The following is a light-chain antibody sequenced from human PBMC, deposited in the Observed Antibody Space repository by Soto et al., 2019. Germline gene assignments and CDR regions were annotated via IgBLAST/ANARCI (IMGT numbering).Light chain of an antibody. CDR1: SSDVGRYNY. Sequence: QSVLTQPASVSGSPGQSITISCTGTSSDVGRYNYVSWYQQHPGKAPKLMIYEVSNRPSGVSNRFSGSKSGNTASLTISGLQAEDEADYYCCSYAGTYSYVFGTGTKLTVL. J-gene: IGLJ1*01. V-gene: IGLV2-14*01. CDR2: EVS. CDR3: CSYAGTYSYV.